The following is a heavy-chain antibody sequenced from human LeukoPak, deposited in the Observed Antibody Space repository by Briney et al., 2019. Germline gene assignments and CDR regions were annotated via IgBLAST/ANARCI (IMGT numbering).Heavy chain of an antibody. CDR3: ARSGSTAFDY. V-gene: IGHV4-59*01. D-gene: IGHD1-26*01. J-gene: IGHJ4*02. CDR2: IYYSGST. CDR1: GGSISGFY. Sequence: SETLSLTCTVSGGSISGFYWSWIRQPPGKGLEWIGHIYYSGSTGYNPSIKSRVTISVDTSKNQFSLTLTSVTAADTAVYYCARSGSTAFDYWGQGTLVTVSS.